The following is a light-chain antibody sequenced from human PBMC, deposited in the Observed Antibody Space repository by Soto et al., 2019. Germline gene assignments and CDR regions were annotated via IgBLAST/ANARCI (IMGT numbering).Light chain of an antibody. J-gene: IGKJ5*01. Sequence: ETVMTQSPATLSVSPGERATLSCRASQSVSKNLAWYQQKPSQAPRLLIYGASTRATGIPARFSASGSGTEFPLTISSLQSEAFAVYYCQQYNDWPPVTFGQGTRLEIK. V-gene: IGKV3-15*01. CDR3: QQYNDWPPVT. CDR1: QSVSKN. CDR2: GAS.